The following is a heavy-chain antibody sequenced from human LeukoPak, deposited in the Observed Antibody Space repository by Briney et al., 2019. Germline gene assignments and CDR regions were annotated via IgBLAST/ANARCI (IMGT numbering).Heavy chain of an antibody. J-gene: IGHJ4*02. CDR3: ARAHILTGYAFDY. D-gene: IGHD3-9*01. CDR1: GGSISSYY. Sequence: SETLSLTCTVSGGSISSYYWSWIRQPPGKGLEWIGDIYYSGSTNYNPSLKSRVTISVDTSKNQFSLKLSSVTAADTAVYYCARAHILTGYAFDYWGQGTLVTVSS. CDR2: IYYSGST. V-gene: IGHV4-59*01.